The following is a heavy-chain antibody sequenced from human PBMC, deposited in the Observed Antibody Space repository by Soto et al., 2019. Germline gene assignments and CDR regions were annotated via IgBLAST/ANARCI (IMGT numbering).Heavy chain of an antibody. Sequence: DVQLVESGGGLIQPGESLSLSCAAFGLTISGKKYVAWVRQAPGKGLEWVSGLYDVDGSFYADSVRGRFTTSSDSSKTTLDLQMNDLRPDDTAVYYCATWHEREHAYDVWGQGTTVSVSS. CDR2: LYDVDGS. J-gene: IGHJ3*01. CDR3: ATWHEREHAYDV. V-gene: IGHV3-53*01. D-gene: IGHD1-1*01. CDR1: GLTISGKKY.